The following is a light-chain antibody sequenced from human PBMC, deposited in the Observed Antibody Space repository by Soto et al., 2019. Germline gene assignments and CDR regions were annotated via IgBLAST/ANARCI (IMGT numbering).Light chain of an antibody. J-gene: IGKJ4*01. CDR2: GAS. V-gene: IGKV3-20*01. Sequence: EIVLTQSPGTLSLSPAERATLSCRASQSASTSYLAWYQQKPGQAPRLLIYGASSRATGIPDRFSGSGSGADFTLTISRLEPEDFAVYYCQQYGSVPLTFGGGTKVEIK. CDR1: QSASTSY. CDR3: QQYGSVPLT.